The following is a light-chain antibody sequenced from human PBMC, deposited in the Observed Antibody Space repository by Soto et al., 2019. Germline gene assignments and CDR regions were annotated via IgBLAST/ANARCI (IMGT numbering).Light chain of an antibody. CDR1: SSDIGDYHY. Sequence: QSALTQPRSVSGSPGPSITLSCTGTSSDIGDYHYVSWHQLHPGKAPQLILYDVDKRPSGVPDRFSGSKFGKTASLTISGLQPDDESDYYCSSYTSSSTLLIFGGGTKVAVL. CDR3: SSYTSSSTLLI. V-gene: IGLV2-11*01. J-gene: IGLJ1*01. CDR2: DVD.